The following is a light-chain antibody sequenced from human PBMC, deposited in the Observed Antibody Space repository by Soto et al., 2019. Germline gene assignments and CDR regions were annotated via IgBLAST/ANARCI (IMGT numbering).Light chain of an antibody. CDR2: AAS. Sequence: DVQMTQSPSSVSASVGDRVTITCRASQSVMNWVAWYQQKPGKAPKLLIYAASTLQSGVPLRFXXXXXGXXXXXXXXXLXPEDXXXYYCXXAKRSPITFGQGTRLEIK. J-gene: IGKJ5*01. CDR1: QSVMNW. CDR3: XXAKRSPIT. V-gene: IGKV1D-12*01.